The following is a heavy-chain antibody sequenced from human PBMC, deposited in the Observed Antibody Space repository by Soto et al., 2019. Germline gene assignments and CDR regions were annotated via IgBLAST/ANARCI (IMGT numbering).Heavy chain of an antibody. D-gene: IGHD1-26*01. CDR1: GFTFSDYY. CDR2: IDGGKT. Sequence: VQLVESGGGLVKPGGSLRLSCAASGFTFSDYYMSWIRQAPGKGLEWVGRIDGGKTDFAAPVEGRFTFSRDDSRNTLFLQMNSLKTEDTGVYYCTSNAAAKVGTLSYWGQGTLVTVSS. V-gene: IGHV3-15*01. CDR3: TSNAAAKVGTLSY. J-gene: IGHJ4*02.